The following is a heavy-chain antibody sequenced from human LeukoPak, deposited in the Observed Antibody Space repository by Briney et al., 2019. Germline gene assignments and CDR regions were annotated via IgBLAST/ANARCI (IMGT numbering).Heavy chain of an antibody. Sequence: SETLSLTCTVSGGSNSSYYWSWIRQPPGKGLEWIGYIYYSGSTYYNPSLKSRVTISVDTSKNQFSLKLSSVTAADTAVYYRARFIVVVPAAFDYWGQGTLVTVSS. D-gene: IGHD2-2*01. J-gene: IGHJ4*02. CDR2: IYYSGST. CDR1: GGSNSSYY. V-gene: IGHV4-59*08. CDR3: ARFIVVVPAAFDY.